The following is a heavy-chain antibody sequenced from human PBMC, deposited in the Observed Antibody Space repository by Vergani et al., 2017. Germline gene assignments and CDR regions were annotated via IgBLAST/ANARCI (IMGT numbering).Heavy chain of an antibody. J-gene: IGHJ4*02. CDR2: IRSKAYGGTT. Sequence: EVQLLESGGGLVQPGRSLRLSCTASGFTFGDYAMSWVRQAPGKGLEWVGFIRSKAYGGTTEYAASVKGRFTISRDDSKSIAYLQMNSLKTEDTAVYYCTSPKSDYYDSSGYDYWGQGTLVTVSS. CDR3: TSPKSDYYDSSGYDY. CDR1: GFTFGDYA. D-gene: IGHD3-22*01. V-gene: IGHV3-49*04.